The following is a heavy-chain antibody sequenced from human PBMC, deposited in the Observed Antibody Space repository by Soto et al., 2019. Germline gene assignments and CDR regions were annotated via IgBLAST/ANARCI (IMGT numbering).Heavy chain of an antibody. CDR3: VRGDRGGSGSPASYYYSGWDV. J-gene: IGHJ6*02. V-gene: IGHV3-23*01. Sequence: DVQLLESGGNLVQPGGSLTLSCSASGFTLISYAMSWVRQAPGKGLEWVSSISAGGDMTYNSDSVKGRFTISRDNSNNAVFLQMHNLRIEDTALYYCVRGDRGGSGSPASYYYSGWDVWGQGATVTVS. CDR1: GFTLISYA. D-gene: IGHD3-10*01. CDR2: ISAGGDMT.